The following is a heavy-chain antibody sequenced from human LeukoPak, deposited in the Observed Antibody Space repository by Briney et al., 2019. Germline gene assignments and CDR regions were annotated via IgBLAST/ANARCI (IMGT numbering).Heavy chain of an antibody. Sequence: GGSLRLSCAASGFTFSSYAMSWVRQAPGKGLEWVSATSGSGGSTYYADSVKGRFTISRDNSKNTLYLQMNSLRAEDTAVYYCAKATDIVVVPDAIGAFDIWGQGTMVTVSS. V-gene: IGHV3-23*01. J-gene: IGHJ3*02. CDR1: GFTFSSYA. CDR2: TSGSGGST. D-gene: IGHD2-2*01. CDR3: AKATDIVVVPDAIGAFDI.